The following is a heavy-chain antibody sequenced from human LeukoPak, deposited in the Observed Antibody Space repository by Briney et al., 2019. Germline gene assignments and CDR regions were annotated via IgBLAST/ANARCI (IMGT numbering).Heavy chain of an antibody. CDR3: ARGPPNWGYDY. CDR2: MSPNSGDT. V-gene: IGHV1-8*01. D-gene: IGHD7-27*01. Sequence: ASVKVSCKASGYTFTSYDFNWVRQATGQRPEWMGWMSPNSGDTGYAQKFQDRVTMTRNTSISTAYMELSRLRSDDTAVYYCARGPPNWGYDYWGPGTLVTVSS. J-gene: IGHJ4*02. CDR1: GYTFTSYD.